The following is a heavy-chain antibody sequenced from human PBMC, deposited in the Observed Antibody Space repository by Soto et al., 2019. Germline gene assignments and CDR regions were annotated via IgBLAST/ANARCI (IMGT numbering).Heavy chain of an antibody. V-gene: IGHV4-59*11. CDR1: EGTIRDHY. CDR3: GSGRRENWFDP. Sequence: TVAEGTIRDHYCSWIRQPPGKGLEWIGYIYYSGSTNYNPSLKSRVTISVDTSKNQFSLKLSSVTAADTAVYYCGSGRRENWFDPWGQGTLVTVSS. CDR2: IYYSGST. J-gene: IGHJ5*02. D-gene: IGHD3-10*01.